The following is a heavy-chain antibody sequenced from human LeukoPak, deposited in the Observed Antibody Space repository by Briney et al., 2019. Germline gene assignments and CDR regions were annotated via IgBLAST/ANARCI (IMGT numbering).Heavy chain of an antibody. Sequence: GASVKVSCKASGGTFSSYAISWVRQAPGQGLEWIGGIIPIFGTANYAQKFQGRVTITADESTSTAYMELSSLRSEDTAVYYCARTNTYYYYMDVWGKGTTVTVSS. J-gene: IGHJ6*03. CDR3: ARTNTYYYYMDV. CDR2: IIPIFGTA. CDR1: GGTFSSYA. D-gene: IGHD2/OR15-2a*01. V-gene: IGHV1-69*13.